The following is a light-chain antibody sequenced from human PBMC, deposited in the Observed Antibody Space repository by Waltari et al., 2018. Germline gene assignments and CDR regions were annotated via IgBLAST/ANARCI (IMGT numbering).Light chain of an antibody. CDR1: QSVRTN. Sequence: IVLTQSPVTLSVSPGERVTLSCRASQSVRTNVAWYQQQPGQAPRLLIYGASKRATGIPARFSVTGSGTEFTLTISSLQSEDFAVYFCHHYNDWPPGTFGQGTKLDSK. CDR2: GAS. CDR3: HHYNDWPPGT. J-gene: IGKJ2*02. V-gene: IGKV3-15*01.